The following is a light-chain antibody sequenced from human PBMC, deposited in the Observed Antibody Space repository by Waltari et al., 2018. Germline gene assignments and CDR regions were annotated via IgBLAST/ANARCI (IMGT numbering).Light chain of an antibody. CDR3: CSFTSRSTWV. Sequence: QSALAQPASVSGSPGPSITIPCTGTSTDVGGYNYVPWYQQHPVKAPKLFIFDVDNRPSGVSNRFSGSKSGNTASLAISGLQPEDESDYYCCSFTSRSTWVFGGGTKLTVL. V-gene: IGLV2-14*01. J-gene: IGLJ3*02. CDR2: DVD. CDR1: STDVGGYNY.